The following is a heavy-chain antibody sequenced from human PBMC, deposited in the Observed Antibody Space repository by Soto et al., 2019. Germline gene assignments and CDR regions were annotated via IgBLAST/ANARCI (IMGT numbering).Heavy chain of an antibody. D-gene: IGHD3-10*01. J-gene: IGHJ3*02. CDR3: AKARYGSGSYPGGGGAFDI. CDR1: GFTFSSYG. Sequence: QVQLVQSGGGVVQPGRSLRLSCAASGFTFSSYGMHWVRQAPGKGLEWVTVISYDGSNKYYADSVKGRFTISRDSSKKPLYLRMNSVRAEDRAVDYCAKARYGSGSYPGGGGAFDIWGQGTMVTVSS. V-gene: IGHV3-30*18. CDR2: ISYDGSNK.